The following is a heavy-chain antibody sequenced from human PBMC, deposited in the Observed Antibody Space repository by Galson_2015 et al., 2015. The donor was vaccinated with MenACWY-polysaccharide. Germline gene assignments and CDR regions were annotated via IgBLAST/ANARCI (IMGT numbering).Heavy chain of an antibody. CDR3: ARTYCSRTTCYGMDA. CDR2: ISYDGSNK. CDR1: GFTFSSYA. J-gene: IGHJ6*02. D-gene: IGHD2/OR15-2a*01. Sequence: SLRLSCAASGFTFSSYAINWVRQAPGKGLEWVAIISYDGSNKYYADSVKGQFTISRDNSKNTMYFQMNSLKSDDTAVYYCARTYCSRTTCYGMDAWGQGTTVTVSS. V-gene: IGHV3-30-3*01.